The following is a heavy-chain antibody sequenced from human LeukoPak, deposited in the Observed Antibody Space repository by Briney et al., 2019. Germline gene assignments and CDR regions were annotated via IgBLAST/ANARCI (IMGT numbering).Heavy chain of an antibody. CDR2: INRDGSEK. Sequence: GGSLRLSCAASGFTFSSYWMTWVRQAPGKGLEWVATINRDGSEKFYVASVKGRFSISRDNAKNTLYLQMNSLRLDDTAVYYCVRSTGAGFDPWGQGTLVTVSS. V-gene: IGHV3-7*01. CDR1: GFTFSSYW. D-gene: IGHD3-10*01. CDR3: VRSTGAGFDP. J-gene: IGHJ5*02.